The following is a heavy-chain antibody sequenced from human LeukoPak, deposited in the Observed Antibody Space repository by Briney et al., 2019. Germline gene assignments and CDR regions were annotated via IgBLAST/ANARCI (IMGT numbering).Heavy chain of an antibody. CDR2: INPNSGVT. V-gene: IGHV1-2*02. D-gene: IGHD1-26*01. CDR1: GYTFTSYD. J-gene: IGHJ3*02. Sequence: ASVKVSCKASGYTFTSYDINWVRQAPGQGLEWMGWINPNSGVTNYAQKFQGRVTMTRVTSISTAYMELSRLRSDDTAVYYCASFGWEGVFDIWGQGTMVTVSS. CDR3: ASFGWEGVFDI.